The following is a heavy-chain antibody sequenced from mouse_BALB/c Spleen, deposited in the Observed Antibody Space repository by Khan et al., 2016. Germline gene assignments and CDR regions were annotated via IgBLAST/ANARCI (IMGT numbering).Heavy chain of an antibody. CDR3: AKGGRTDYYGMDY. CDR1: GYTFTDYY. V-gene: IGHV1-77*01. D-gene: IGHD1-1*01. J-gene: IGHJ4*01. Sequence: VQLQESGAELARPGASVKLSCKASGYTFTDYYINWVKQRTGQGLAWIGEIYPGNGNTFYNEKFKGKAALTADKSSSTAYMQLSSLTSEDSAVYFCAKGGRTDYYGMDYWGQGTSVTVSS. CDR2: IYPGNGNT.